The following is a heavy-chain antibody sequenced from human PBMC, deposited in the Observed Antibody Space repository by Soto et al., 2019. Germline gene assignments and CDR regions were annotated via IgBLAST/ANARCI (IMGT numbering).Heavy chain of an antibody. CDR1: GGSISSGGYY. J-gene: IGHJ5*02. Sequence: QVQLQESGPGLVKPSQTLSLTCTVSGGSISSGGYYWSWIRQHPGKGLEWIGYIYYSGSTYYNPSLKSRVTISVDTSTNPFFLKSRSETSADMAVYYRVRVLRGYMKAIALNLFDPWGQGTLVTVSS. CDR2: IYYSGST. V-gene: IGHV4-31*03. D-gene: IGHD5-18*01. CDR3: VRVLRGYMKAIALNLFDP.